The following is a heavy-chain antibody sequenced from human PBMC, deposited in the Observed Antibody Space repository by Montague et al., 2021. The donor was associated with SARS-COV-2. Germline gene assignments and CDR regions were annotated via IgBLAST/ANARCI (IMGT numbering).Heavy chain of an antibody. V-gene: IGHV4-59*12. CDR2: VRDTGTT. CDR3: ARFVKTGTTSAFDR. D-gene: IGHD3-3*02. CDR1: GASIRGNP. J-gene: IGHJ1*01. Sequence: SETLSLTCGVFGASIRGNPWSWLRKRPGKGLEWIGDVRDTGTTNYNPSVRSRANIFVDTSKAQFSLTLTSVNTADTAVYYCARFVKTGTTSAFDRWGQGTFVIVSS.